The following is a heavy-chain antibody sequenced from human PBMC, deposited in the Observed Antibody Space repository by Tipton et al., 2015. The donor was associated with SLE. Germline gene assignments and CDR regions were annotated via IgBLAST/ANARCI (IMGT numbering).Heavy chain of an antibody. CDR1: GFTFSNYW. Sequence: SLRLSCAASGFTFSNYWMHWVSQAPGKGLVWVSRINSDGRSISYADSVKGRFTISRDNAKNTLNLQMNSLRVEDTAVYYCVRWDLKVPFDHWCQGTLVTVSS. J-gene: IGHJ4*02. CDR2: INSDGRSI. CDR3: VRWDLKVPFDH. D-gene: IGHD1-26*01. V-gene: IGHV3-74*01.